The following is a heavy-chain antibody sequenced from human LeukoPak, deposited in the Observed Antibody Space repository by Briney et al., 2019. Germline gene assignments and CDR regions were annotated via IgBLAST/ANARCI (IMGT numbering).Heavy chain of an antibody. CDR3: ARDVVVVVAATPAFDI. V-gene: IGHV4-59*02. CDR1: GGSVTDYY. CDR2: IYYTGT. D-gene: IGHD2-15*01. Sequence: PSETLSLTCTVSGGSVTDYYWSWIRQSPGKGLEWIGYIYYTGTSYNPSLKSRVTISADTSKNQFSLKLISVTAADTAVYYCARDVVVVVAATPAFDIWGQGTMVTVSS. J-gene: IGHJ3*02.